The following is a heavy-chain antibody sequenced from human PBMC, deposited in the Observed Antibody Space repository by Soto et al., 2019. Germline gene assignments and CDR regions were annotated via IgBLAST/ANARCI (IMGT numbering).Heavy chain of an antibody. V-gene: IGHV4-4*02. Sequence: SETLSLTCAVSSGSISSNNWWSWVRQPPGKRLEWIGEIYHSGSTNYNPSLKSRVTISVDKSKNKFSLKLSSVTATDTAVYYCSRVNITLYSSEPALYLQHWGQGTLVTVSS. J-gene: IGHJ1*01. CDR1: SGSISSNNW. CDR3: SRVNITLYSSEPALYLQH. D-gene: IGHD6-19*01. CDR2: IYHSGST.